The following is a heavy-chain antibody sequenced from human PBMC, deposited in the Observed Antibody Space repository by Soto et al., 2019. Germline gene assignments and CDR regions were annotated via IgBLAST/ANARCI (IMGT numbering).Heavy chain of an antibody. Sequence: QVQLQESGPGLVKPSQTLSLTCTVSGGSISSGDYYWSWIRQPPGKGLEWIGYIYYSGSTYYNPSLNSLVTISVDTSKNQFYLKLSSVTAADTAVYYCAREPLTGTTLHFDYWGQGTLVTVSS. CDR2: IYYSGST. CDR1: GGSISSGDYY. J-gene: IGHJ4*02. D-gene: IGHD1-7*01. CDR3: AREPLTGTTLHFDY. V-gene: IGHV4-30-4*01.